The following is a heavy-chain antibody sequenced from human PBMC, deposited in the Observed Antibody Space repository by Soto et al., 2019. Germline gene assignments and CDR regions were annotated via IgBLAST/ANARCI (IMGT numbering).Heavy chain of an antibody. D-gene: IGHD1-7*01. Sequence: SETLSLTCTVSGGSISSGGYYWSWIRQHPGKGLEWIGYIYYSGSTYYNPSLKSRVTISVDTSKNQFSLKLSSVTAADTAVYYCSRVVDELQCFDLWGQGTLVTVSS. CDR2: IYYSGST. J-gene: IGHJ5*02. V-gene: IGHV4-31*03. CDR3: SRVVDELQCFDL. CDR1: GGSISSGGYY.